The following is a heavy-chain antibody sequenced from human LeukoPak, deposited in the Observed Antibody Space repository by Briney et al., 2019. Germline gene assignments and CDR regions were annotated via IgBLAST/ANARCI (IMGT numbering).Heavy chain of an antibody. CDR2: ISAGAAST. CDR3: ARVAYCSSGTCYLPDY. J-gene: IGHJ4*02. Sequence: GGSLRLSCAASGFTFTTHAMAWVRQAPDKGLEWLSAISAGAASTYYIDSVKGRFTISRDNSKNTPSLQMNSLRGEDTAVYYCARVAYCSSGTCYLPDYWGQGTLVTVSS. CDR1: GFTFTTHA. V-gene: IGHV3-23*01. D-gene: IGHD2-15*01.